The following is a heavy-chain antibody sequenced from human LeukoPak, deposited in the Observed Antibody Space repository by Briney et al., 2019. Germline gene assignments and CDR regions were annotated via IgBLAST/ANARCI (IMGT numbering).Heavy chain of an antibody. CDR2: IHITGST. V-gene: IGHV4-4*07. CDR1: GGSIGTYY. D-gene: IGHD2-21*02. Sequence: SETLSLTCTVSGGSIGTYYWSWTRQPAGKGLEWIWRIHITGSTNYNPSLKSRVAMSLDTSKNQFFLKLNSLTAADTAVYYCARVGLLAFDIWGQGTMVTVSS. CDR3: ARVGLLAFDI. J-gene: IGHJ3*02.